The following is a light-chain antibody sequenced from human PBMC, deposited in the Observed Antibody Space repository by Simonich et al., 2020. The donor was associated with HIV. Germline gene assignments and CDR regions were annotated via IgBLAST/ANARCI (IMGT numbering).Light chain of an antibody. Sequence: DIQMTQSPSTLSASVGDRVTVTGRASQSISSWLAWYQQKPGKAPKILIYKASSLESGVPSRFSGSGSGTEFTLTISSLQPDDFATYYCQQYNSYPLTFGGGTKVEIK. CDR3: QQYNSYPLT. CDR1: QSISSW. V-gene: IGKV1-5*03. J-gene: IGKJ4*01. CDR2: KAS.